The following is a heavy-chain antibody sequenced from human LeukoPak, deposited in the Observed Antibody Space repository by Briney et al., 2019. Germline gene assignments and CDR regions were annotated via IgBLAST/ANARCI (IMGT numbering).Heavy chain of an antibody. Sequence: SETLSLTCAVYGGSFSGYYWSWIRQPAGKGLEWIGRIYTSGSTNYNPSLKSRVTMSVDTSKNQFSLKLSSVTAADTAVYYCARDRDIVVVPAPVDIWGQGTMVTVSS. J-gene: IGHJ3*02. CDR1: GGSFSGYY. D-gene: IGHD2-2*01. V-gene: IGHV4-4*07. CDR2: IYTSGST. CDR3: ARDRDIVVVPAPVDI.